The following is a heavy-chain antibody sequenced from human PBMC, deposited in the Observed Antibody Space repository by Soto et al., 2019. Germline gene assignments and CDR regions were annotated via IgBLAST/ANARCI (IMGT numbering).Heavy chain of an antibody. V-gene: IGHV4-39*01. CDR3: ARGDSTGYYFYLGKFDY. J-gene: IGHJ4*02. CDR2: IYYTGNT. CDR1: GGSISSSNYY. D-gene: IGHD3-22*01. Sequence: PSETLXLTFTVSGGSISSSNYYWVWIRQPPGKGLEWIGSIYYTGNTYYNSSLKSRVTISVDTSNNQFSLRLSSVTAADTAVYYCARGDSTGYYFYLGKFDYWGQGTLVTVSS.